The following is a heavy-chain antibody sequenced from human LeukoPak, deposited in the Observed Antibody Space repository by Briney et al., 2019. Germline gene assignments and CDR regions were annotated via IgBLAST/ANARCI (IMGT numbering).Heavy chain of an antibody. CDR3: ARGPDFWSGYGMDV. Sequence: SETLSLTCTVSGGSISSYSWSWIRQPPGKGLEWIGRIYTSGSTNYNPSLKSRVTMSVDTSKNQFSLKLSSVTAADTAVYYCARGPDFWSGYGMDVWGQGTTVTVSS. J-gene: IGHJ6*02. V-gene: IGHV4-4*07. CDR1: GGSISSYS. CDR2: IYTSGST. D-gene: IGHD3-3*01.